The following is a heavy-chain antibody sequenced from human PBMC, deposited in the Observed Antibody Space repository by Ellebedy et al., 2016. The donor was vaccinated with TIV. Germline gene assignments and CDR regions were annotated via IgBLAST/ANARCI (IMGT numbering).Heavy chain of an antibody. J-gene: IGHJ5*02. CDR1: GGSISRSSSY. D-gene: IGHD3-10*01. CDR2: IYHTGST. Sequence: SETLSLTCTVSGGSISRSSSYWGWTRQPPGKGLEWIGSIYHTGSTDYNPSLKSRVSISADTSKNQFSLRLSSVTAADTAVYYCARWFGELLYVRWFDPWGQGTLVTVSS. CDR3: ARWFGELLYVRWFDP. V-gene: IGHV4-39*01.